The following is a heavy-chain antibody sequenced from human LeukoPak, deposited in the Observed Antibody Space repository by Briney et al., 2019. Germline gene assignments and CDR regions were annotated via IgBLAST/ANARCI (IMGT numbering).Heavy chain of an antibody. J-gene: IGHJ2*01. Sequence: SETLSLTCTVSGGSISSYYWSWIRQPPGKGLEWIGYIYYSGSTNYNPSLKSRVTISVDTSKNQFSLELSSVTAADTAVCYCARRDYSNYEAFDLWGRGTLVTVSS. D-gene: IGHD4-11*01. CDR1: GGSISSYY. CDR3: ARRDYSNYEAFDL. CDR2: IYYSGST. V-gene: IGHV4-59*08.